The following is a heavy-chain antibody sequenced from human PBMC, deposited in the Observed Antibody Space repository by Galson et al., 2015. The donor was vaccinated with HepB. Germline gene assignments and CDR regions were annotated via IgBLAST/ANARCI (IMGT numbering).Heavy chain of an antibody. CDR1: GYTFITYG. D-gene: IGHD3-3*01. Sequence: SVKVSCKASGYTFITYGISWVRQAPGQGLEWMGWISAYNGNTNYAQKLQGRVTMTTDTSTSTAYMELRSLRSDDTAVYYCARDREWLSNDDFDYWGQGTLVTVSS. CDR2: ISAYNGNT. V-gene: IGHV1-18*04. J-gene: IGHJ4*02. CDR3: ARDREWLSNDDFDY.